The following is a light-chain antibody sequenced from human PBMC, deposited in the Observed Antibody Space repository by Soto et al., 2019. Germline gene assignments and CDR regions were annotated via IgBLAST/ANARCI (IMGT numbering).Light chain of an antibody. J-gene: IGKJ5*01. CDR2: DAS. CDR3: QQRSNWPST. V-gene: IGKV3-11*01. CDR1: QSVGSY. Sequence: EIVLTQSPATLSLSPGERATLSCRASQSVGSYLAWYQQKPGQAPRLLIYDASNRATGIPARFSGSGSGTVFTLTISSLEPEDFAVYYCQQRSNWPSTFGQGTRLEIK.